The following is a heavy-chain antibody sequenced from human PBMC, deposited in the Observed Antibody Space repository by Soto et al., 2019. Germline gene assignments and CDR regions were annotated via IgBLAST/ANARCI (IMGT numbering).Heavy chain of an antibody. V-gene: IGHV3-7*03. Sequence: PGGSLRLSCVDSGFTFSSYWMGWVHQAPGKGLEWVATIKQDGTEKYYVDSVKGRFTISRDNSKNSVYLQMNSLRAEDTALYYCVTAVRGYNANGDLWGQGTTVTVSS. J-gene: IGHJ6*02. CDR1: GFTFSSYW. CDR3: VTAVRGYNANGDL. D-gene: IGHD5-12*01. CDR2: IKQDGTEK.